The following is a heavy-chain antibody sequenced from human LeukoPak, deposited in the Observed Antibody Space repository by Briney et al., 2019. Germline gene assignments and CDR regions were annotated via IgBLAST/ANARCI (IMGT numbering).Heavy chain of an antibody. CDR3: VRESISGKFDY. CDR2: ISSSGGTI. V-gene: IGHV3-48*03. CDR1: GFPFSSYE. J-gene: IGHJ4*02. Sequence: GGSLGLSFGASGFPFSSYEMNWGRQASGKGLEWVSYISSSGGTIYYADSVKGRFTISRDNAKNSVYLQMNSPRVEDTAVYYCVRESISGKFDYWGQGTLVTVSS. D-gene: IGHD6-25*01.